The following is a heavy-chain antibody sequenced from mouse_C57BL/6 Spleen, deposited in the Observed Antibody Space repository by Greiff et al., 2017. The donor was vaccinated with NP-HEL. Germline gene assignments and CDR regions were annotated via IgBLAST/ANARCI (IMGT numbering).Heavy chain of an antibody. Sequence: EVMLVESGGDLVKPGGSLKLSCAASGFTFSSYGMSWVRQTPDKRLEWVATISSGGSYTYYPDSVKGRFTISRDNAKNTLYLQMSSLKSEDTAMDYCAAYYDYFAYWGQGTLVTVSA. V-gene: IGHV5-6*01. D-gene: IGHD2-4*01. J-gene: IGHJ3*01. CDR1: GFTFSSYG. CDR2: ISSGGSYT. CDR3: AAYYDYFAY.